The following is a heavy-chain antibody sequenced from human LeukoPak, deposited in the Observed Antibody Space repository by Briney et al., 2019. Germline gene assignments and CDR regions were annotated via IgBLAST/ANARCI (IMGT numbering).Heavy chain of an antibody. CDR2: IDPSDDST. J-gene: IGHJ4*02. CDR1: GYTFTTYF. D-gene: IGHD2-15*01. CDR3: ANQGSGGSSGFDY. Sequence: ASVKVSCKASGYTFTTYFIHWVRQAPGQGLEWMGIIDPSDDSTGYALKFQDRLTMTRDLSTSTVYMELSSLRSEDTAVYYCANQGSGGSSGFDYWGQGTLVTVSS. V-gene: IGHV1-46*01.